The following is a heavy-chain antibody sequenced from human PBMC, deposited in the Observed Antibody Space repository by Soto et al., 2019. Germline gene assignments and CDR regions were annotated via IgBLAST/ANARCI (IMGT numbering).Heavy chain of an antibody. Sequence: GASVKVSCKASGGTFSSYAISWVRQAPGQGLEWMGGIIPIFGTANYAQKFQGRVTITADESTSTAYMELSSLRSEDTAVYYCARDREALSLGELPRFDYWGQGTLVTVSS. V-gene: IGHV1-69*13. D-gene: IGHD3-16*01. CDR2: IIPIFGTA. J-gene: IGHJ4*02. CDR1: GGTFSSYA. CDR3: ARDREALSLGELPRFDY.